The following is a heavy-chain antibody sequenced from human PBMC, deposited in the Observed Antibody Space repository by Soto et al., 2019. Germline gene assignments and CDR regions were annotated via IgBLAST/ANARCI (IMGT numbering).Heavy chain of an antibody. J-gene: IGHJ4*02. CDR3: AKGSSGWSLGFFDY. D-gene: IGHD6-19*01. CDR1: GFTFSSYA. CDR2: ISGSGDST. V-gene: IGHV3-23*01. Sequence: PAGSRRLSCEASGFTFSSYAMSWVRQAPGKGLEWVSTISGSGDSTYYSDSVKGGLTISRDNSKSTLYLQMISLRADDTAVYYCAKGSSGWSLGFFDYLGQGTLVTVSS.